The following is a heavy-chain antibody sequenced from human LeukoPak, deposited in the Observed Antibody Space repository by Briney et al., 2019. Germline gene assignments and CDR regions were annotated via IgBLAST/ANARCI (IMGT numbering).Heavy chain of an antibody. Sequence: GASVKVSCKASGGTFSSYAISWVRQAPGQGLEWMGGIIPIFGTANYAQKFQGRVTITADESTSTAYMELSSLRSEDTAVYYCAGEPDSGYNSYFDYWGQGTLVTASS. CDR3: AGEPDSGYNSYFDY. CDR2: IIPIFGTA. CDR1: GGTFSSYA. V-gene: IGHV1-69*13. J-gene: IGHJ4*02. D-gene: IGHD5-12*01.